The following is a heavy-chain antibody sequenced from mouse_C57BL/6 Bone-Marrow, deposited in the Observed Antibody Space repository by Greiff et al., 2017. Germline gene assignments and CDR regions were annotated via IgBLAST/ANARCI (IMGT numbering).Heavy chain of an antibody. CDR1: GFTFSSYA. V-gene: IGHV5-4*01. Sequence: EVQLQESGGGLVKPGGSLKLSCAASGFTFSSYAMSWVRQTPEKRLEWVATISDGGSYTYYPDNVKGRFTISRDNAKNNLYLQMSHLKSEDTAMYYCAREGLLRAMDYWGQGTTLTVSS. CDR3: AREGLLRAMDY. D-gene: IGHD1-1*01. CDR2: ISDGGSYT. J-gene: IGHJ4*01.